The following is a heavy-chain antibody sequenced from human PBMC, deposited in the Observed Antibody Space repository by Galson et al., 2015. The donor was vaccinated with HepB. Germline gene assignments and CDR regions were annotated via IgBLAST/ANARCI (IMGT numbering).Heavy chain of an antibody. Sequence: SLRLSCAASGFTFSTFGVHWVRQAPGKGLEWVAVISYDGSNKYYADSVKGRFTISRDNSNNTLYLQTNSLRAEDTAVYYCAKSWSGSGGAFDYWGQGTLVTVSS. D-gene: IGHD3-3*01. J-gene: IGHJ4*02. CDR2: ISYDGSNK. CDR1: GFTFSTFG. CDR3: AKSWSGSGGAFDY. V-gene: IGHV3-30*18.